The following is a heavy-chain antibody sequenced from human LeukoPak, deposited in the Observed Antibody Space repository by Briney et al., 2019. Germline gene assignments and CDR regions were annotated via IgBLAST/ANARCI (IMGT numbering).Heavy chain of an antibody. CDR1: GGSISSGGYY. Sequence: PSETLSLTCTVSGGSISSGGYYWSWMRQHPGKGLEWIGYIYYSGSTYYNPSLKSRVTISVDTSKNQFSLKLSSVTAADTAVYYCARVSVVPAAMRPYYYYYGMDVWGQGTTVTVSS. D-gene: IGHD2-2*01. CDR2: IYYSGST. J-gene: IGHJ6*02. V-gene: IGHV4-31*03. CDR3: ARVSVVPAAMRPYYYYYGMDV.